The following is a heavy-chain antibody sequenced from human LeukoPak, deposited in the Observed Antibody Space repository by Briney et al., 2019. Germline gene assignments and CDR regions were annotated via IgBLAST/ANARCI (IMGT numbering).Heavy chain of an antibody. D-gene: IGHD6-19*01. V-gene: IGHV3-30*03. CDR2: ISYDGSNK. CDR3: AREEGGIAVAGLIDY. CDR1: GFTFSSYG. Sequence: GGSLRLSCAASGFTFSSYGMSWVRQAPGKGLEWVAVISYDGSNKYYADSVKGRFTISRDNAKNSLYLQMNSLRAEDTAVYYCAREEGGIAVAGLIDYWGQGTLVTVSS. J-gene: IGHJ4*02.